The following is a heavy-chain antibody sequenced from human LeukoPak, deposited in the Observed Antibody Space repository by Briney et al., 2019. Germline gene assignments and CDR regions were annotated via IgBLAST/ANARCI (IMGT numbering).Heavy chain of an antibody. D-gene: IGHD6-19*01. V-gene: IGHV4-39*07. CDR2: IYYSGST. CDR1: GGSIGSSSYY. CDR3: ARALDLGVAGTPWGLDY. Sequence: SSETLSLTCTVSGGSIGSSSYYWGWIRQPPGKGLEWIGSIYYSGSTNYSTSRKSRVTISVDTSKNQFSLKLRSVTAADTAVYYCARALDLGVAGTPWGLDYWGQGTLVTVSS. J-gene: IGHJ4*02.